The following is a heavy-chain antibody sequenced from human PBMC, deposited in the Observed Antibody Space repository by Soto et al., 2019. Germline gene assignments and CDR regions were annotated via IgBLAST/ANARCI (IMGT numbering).Heavy chain of an antibody. V-gene: IGHV3-23*01. D-gene: IGHD6-13*01. CDR1: GFTFSSYA. CDR3: ARASIAAAGLYDFDY. J-gene: IGHJ4*02. Sequence: TGGSLRRCCXAAGFTFSSYAMSWVRQAPGRGLEWVSIISGNGGSTYYAASVKGRFTISRDNTKNTLYLQMDSLRSDDTAVYYCARASIAAAGLYDFDYWGQGALGTVSS. CDR2: ISGNGGST.